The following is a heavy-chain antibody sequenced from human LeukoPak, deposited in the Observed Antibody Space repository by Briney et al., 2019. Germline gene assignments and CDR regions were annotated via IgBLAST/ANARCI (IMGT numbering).Heavy chain of an antibody. CDR2: TYYSGTT. CDR1: GGSISSYY. D-gene: IGHD6-19*01. Sequence: SETLSLTCTVSGGSISSYYWSWIRQPPGKGLEWIGYTYYSGTTNYNPSLKSRVTISVDTSKNQFSLKLTSVTAADTAVYYCARSRSVAGDYYYYGMDVWGQGTTVTVSS. J-gene: IGHJ6*02. V-gene: IGHV4-59*01. CDR3: ARSRSVAGDYYYYGMDV.